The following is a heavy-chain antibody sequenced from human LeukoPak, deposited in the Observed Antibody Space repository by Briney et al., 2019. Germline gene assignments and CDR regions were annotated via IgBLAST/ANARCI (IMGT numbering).Heavy chain of an antibody. Sequence: SVKVSCKASGGIFSKYGISWVRQAPGQGLEWMGGIILTFDIANYAQKFQGRVTISADKSTSTDYMELSSLRSEDTAMYYCARDRRGGDAFDIWGQGTMVTVSP. CDR1: GGIFSKYG. J-gene: IGHJ3*02. D-gene: IGHD6-25*01. CDR3: ARDRRGGDAFDI. V-gene: IGHV1-69*10. CDR2: IILTFDIA.